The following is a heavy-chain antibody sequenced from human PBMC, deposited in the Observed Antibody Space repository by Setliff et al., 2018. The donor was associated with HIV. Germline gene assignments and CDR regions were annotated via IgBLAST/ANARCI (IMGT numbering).Heavy chain of an antibody. Sequence: SETLSLTCTVSGDSISSHYWNWIRQPPGKALEWIGEIYHSGSTNYNPSLKSRVTISVDKSNNQFSLKMNYVTAADAALYYCATVTMVRLIGVYHMDVWGKVTPVTVSS. CDR2: IYHSGST. CDR1: GDSISSHY. D-gene: IGHD3-10*01. V-gene: IGHV4-59*11. J-gene: IGHJ6*03. CDR3: ATVTMVRLIGVYHMDV.